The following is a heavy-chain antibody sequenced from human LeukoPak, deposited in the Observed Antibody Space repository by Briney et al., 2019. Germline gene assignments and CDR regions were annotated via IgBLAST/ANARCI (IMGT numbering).Heavy chain of an antibody. Sequence: GGSLRLSCAASGFSVSSNYMSWVRQTPGKGLECVSLIYSGGNTYYADSVKGRFTISRDHSKNTLYLQMNTLRAEDTAVYYCATHGSAHYYMDVWGKGTTVTISS. CDR1: GFSVSSNY. CDR2: IYSGGNT. CDR3: ATHGSAHYYMDV. V-gene: IGHV3-53*01. D-gene: IGHD2-2*03. J-gene: IGHJ6*03.